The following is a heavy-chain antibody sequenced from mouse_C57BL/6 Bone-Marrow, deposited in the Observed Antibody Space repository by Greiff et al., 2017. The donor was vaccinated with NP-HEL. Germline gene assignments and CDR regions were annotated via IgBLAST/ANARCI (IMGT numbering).Heavy chain of an antibody. CDR1: GFSLTSYG. Sequence: VQLQQSGPGLVQPSQSLSITCTVSGFSLTSYGVHWVRQSPGKGLEWLGVIWSGGSTAYNAAFISRLSISKDNSKSQVFFKMNSLQADDTAIYDCARHSGYGAMDYWGQGTSVTVSS. J-gene: IGHJ4*01. CDR3: ARHSGYGAMDY. V-gene: IGHV2-2*01. CDR2: IWSGGST. D-gene: IGHD3-2*02.